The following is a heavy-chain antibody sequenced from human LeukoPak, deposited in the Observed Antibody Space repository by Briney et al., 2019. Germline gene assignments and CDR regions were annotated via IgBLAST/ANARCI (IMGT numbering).Heavy chain of an antibody. V-gene: IGHV4-61*02. J-gene: IGHJ6*02. CDR3: ARHRYYYGMDV. CDR2: IFASGST. CDR1: GGSISSGNYY. Sequence: SETLSLTCTVSGGSISSGNYYWSWIRQPAGKGLEWIGRIFASGSTNYNPSLKSRVTISVDTSKNQFSLKLSSVTAADTAVYYCARHRYYYGMDVWGQGTTVTVSS.